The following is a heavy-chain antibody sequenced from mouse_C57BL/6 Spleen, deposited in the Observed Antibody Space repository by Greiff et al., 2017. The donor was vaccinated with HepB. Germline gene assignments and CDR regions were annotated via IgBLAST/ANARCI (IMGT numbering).Heavy chain of an antibody. CDR3: ARLKLSRGSSYLYYFDY. CDR1: GYTFTSYW. Sequence: QVQLQQPGAELVKPGASVKLSCKASGYTFTSYWMQWVKQRPGQGLEWIGEIDPSDSYTNYNQKFKGKATLTVDTSSSTAYMQLSSLTSEDSAVYYCARLKLSRGSSYLYYFDYWGQGTTLTVSS. D-gene: IGHD1-1*01. J-gene: IGHJ2*01. CDR2: IDPSDSYT. V-gene: IGHV1-50*01.